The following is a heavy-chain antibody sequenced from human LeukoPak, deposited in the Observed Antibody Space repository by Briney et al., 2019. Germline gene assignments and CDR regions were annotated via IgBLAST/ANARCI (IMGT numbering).Heavy chain of an antibody. D-gene: IGHD3-22*01. V-gene: IGHV3-49*03. J-gene: IGHJ4*02. CDR1: GFTFGDYA. Sequence: GGSLRLSCTASGFTFGDYAMSWFRQAPGKGLEGVGFIRSKAYGRTTEYAASVKGRFTISRDDSKRIAYLQMNSLKTEDTAVYYCTRDSRGAPDYWGQGTLVTVSS. CDR3: TRDSRGAPDY. CDR2: IRSKAYGRTT.